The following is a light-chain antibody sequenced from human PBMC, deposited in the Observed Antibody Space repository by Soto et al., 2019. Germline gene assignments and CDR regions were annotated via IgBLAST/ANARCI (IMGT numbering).Light chain of an antibody. J-gene: IGLJ2*01. CDR3: NSYTTTTTVL. V-gene: IGLV2-14*01. CDR2: EVT. Sequence: QSALTQPASVSGSPGQSITISCTGTSGDIGAFDYVSWYQQHPGTAPKLIMYEVTNRPSGVSSRFSGSKSGNTASLTISRLQAEDEADYFCNSYTTTTTVLFGGGTKLTVL. CDR1: SGDIGAFDY.